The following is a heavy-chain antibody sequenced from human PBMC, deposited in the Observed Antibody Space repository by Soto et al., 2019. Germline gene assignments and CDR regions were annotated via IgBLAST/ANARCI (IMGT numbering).Heavy chain of an antibody. CDR2: VSYDGSFK. CDR1: GFTFSKFG. J-gene: IGHJ6*02. D-gene: IGHD2-2*01. CDR3: AKDSDQLLFDYYYYGMDV. Sequence: QVQLVESGGGVVQPGGSLRLSCEASGFTFSKFGIHWVRQAPGKGLELVAGVSYDGSFKYYADSVKGRFTLSRDNSKNTLYLQMNSLRPEDTALYYCAKDSDQLLFDYYYYGMDVWGQGTTVTVSS. V-gene: IGHV3-30*18.